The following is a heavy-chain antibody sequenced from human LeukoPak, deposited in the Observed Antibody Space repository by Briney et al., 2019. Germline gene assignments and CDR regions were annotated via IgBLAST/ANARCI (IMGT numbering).Heavy chain of an antibody. Sequence: ASVKVSCKASGYTFTSYAMNWVRQVPGQGLEWMGWINTNTGNPTYAQGFTGRFVFSLDTSVSTAYLQISSLKAEDTAVYYCARGWLDIAAATNWFDPWGQGTLVTVSS. CDR2: INTNTGNP. D-gene: IGHD6-13*01. CDR1: GYTFTSYA. J-gene: IGHJ5*02. CDR3: ARGWLDIAAATNWFDP. V-gene: IGHV7-4-1*02.